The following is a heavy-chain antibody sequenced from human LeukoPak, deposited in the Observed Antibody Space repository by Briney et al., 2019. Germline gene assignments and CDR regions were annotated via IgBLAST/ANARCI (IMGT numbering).Heavy chain of an antibody. Sequence: GGSLRLSCAASGFTFSSYSMNWVRQAPGKGLEWVSYIGTGSSTIYYADSVKGRFTISRDNSKSTLYLQMNSLRAEDTATYYCAARPTSEAVAPSDFWGQGTLVTVSP. D-gene: IGHD6-19*01. CDR2: IGTGSSTI. CDR1: GFTFSSYS. CDR3: AARPTSEAVAPSDF. V-gene: IGHV3-48*01. J-gene: IGHJ4*02.